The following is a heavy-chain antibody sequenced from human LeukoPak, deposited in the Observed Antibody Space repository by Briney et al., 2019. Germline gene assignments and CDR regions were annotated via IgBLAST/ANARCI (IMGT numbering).Heavy chain of an antibody. D-gene: IGHD6-19*01. V-gene: IGHV1-18*01. Sequence: ASVTVSFTASGYTFTRYGISGVRPAPGQGGEWMGWISAYNGNTNYSQKLQGRVTMTTDTSTSTAYMELRSLRSDDTAVYYCARARLGSGRYEIDYRGQGTLVTVSS. CDR1: GYTFTRYG. CDR2: ISAYNGNT. CDR3: ARARLGSGRYEIDY. J-gene: IGHJ4*02.